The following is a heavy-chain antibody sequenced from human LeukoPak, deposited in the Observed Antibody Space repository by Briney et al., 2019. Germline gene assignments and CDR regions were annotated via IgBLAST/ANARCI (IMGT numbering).Heavy chain of an antibody. V-gene: IGHV5-51*01. CDR2: IYPGDSDT. CDR1: GYSFTSYW. D-gene: IGHD2-15*01. J-gene: IGHJ4*02. CDR3: ARLRRCSGGSCYPDY. Sequence: GESLKISCKGPGYSFTSYWIGWVRQMPGKGLEWMGIIYPGDSDTRYSPSFQGQVTISADKSISTAYLQWSSLKASDTAMYYCARLRRCSGGSCYPDYWGQGTLVTVSS.